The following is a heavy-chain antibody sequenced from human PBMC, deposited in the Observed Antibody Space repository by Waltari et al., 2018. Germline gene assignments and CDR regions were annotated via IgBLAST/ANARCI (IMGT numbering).Heavy chain of an antibody. Sequence: QVQLVQSGAEVKKPGSSVKVSCKASGGTFSSYTISWVRQARGQGLEWMGRSSPILGIANYEEKVQGRVTITADKSTSTAYMELSSLRSEDTAVYYCAGGYSYGYGPDYFDYWGQGTLVTVSS. D-gene: IGHD5-18*01. CDR1: GGTFSSYT. CDR2: SSPILGIA. CDR3: AGGYSYGYGPDYFDY. V-gene: IGHV1-69*02. J-gene: IGHJ4*02.